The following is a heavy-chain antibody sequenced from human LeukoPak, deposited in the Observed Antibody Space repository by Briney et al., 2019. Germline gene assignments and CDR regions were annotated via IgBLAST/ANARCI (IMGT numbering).Heavy chain of an antibody. CDR1: GFTFGDYV. V-gene: IGHV3-49*04. CDR2: IRSKAYGGTT. D-gene: IGHD3-22*01. J-gene: IGHJ3*02. CDR3: TRRYNYDSSGYYYVRDAFDI. Sequence: GGSLRLSCTASGFTFGDYVMSWVRQAPGKGLEWVGFIRSKAYGGTTKNAASVKGRFTISRDDSRSIAYLQMNSLKTEDTAVYYCTRRYNYDSSGYYYVRDAFDIWGQGTMVTVSS.